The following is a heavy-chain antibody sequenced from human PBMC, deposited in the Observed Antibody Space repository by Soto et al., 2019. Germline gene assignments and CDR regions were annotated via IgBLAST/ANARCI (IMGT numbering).Heavy chain of an antibody. V-gene: IGHV1-69*13. D-gene: IGHD6-19*01. CDR1: GGTFSSYA. Sequence: SVKVSCKASGGTFSSYAISWVRQAPGQGLEWMGGIIPIFGTANYAQKFQGRVTITADESTSTAYMELSSLRSEDTAVYYCARDVAHSGYSSGWCPWGQGTLVTVSS. CDR3: ARDVAHSGYSSGWCP. CDR2: IIPIFGTA. J-gene: IGHJ5*02.